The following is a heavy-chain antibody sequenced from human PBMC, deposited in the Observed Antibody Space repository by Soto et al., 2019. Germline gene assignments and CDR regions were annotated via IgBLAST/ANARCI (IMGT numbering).Heavy chain of an antibody. CDR2: IIPIFGTA. CDR3: AKTGYSSSSLFDY. CDR1: GGTFSSYA. D-gene: IGHD6-6*01. V-gene: IGHV1-69*13. J-gene: IGHJ4*02. Sequence: ASVKVSCKASGGTFSSYAISWVRQAPGQGLEWMGGIIPIFGTANYAQKFQGRVTITADESTSTAYMELSSLRSEDTAVYYCAKTGYSSSSLFDYWGQGTLVTVSS.